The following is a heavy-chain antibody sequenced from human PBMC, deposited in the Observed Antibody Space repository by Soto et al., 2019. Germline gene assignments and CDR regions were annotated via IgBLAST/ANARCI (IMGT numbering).Heavy chain of an antibody. V-gene: IGHV1-69*06. CDR2: IIPMFGKG. CDR3: ATAHSSGWYFSTY. Sequence: QVQLVQSGAEVRKPGSSVQVSCKASGDSFSTLGINWVRQAPGQGLEWMGGIIPMFGKGRYAQRFQGRATLTADKSTSTAYMELSSLRSDDTAVYYCATAHSSGWYFSTYWGQGSLVTVPS. J-gene: IGHJ1*01. CDR1: GDSFSTLG. D-gene: IGHD6-19*01.